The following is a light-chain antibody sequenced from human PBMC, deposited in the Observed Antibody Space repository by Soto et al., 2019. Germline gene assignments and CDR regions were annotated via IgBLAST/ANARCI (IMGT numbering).Light chain of an antibody. CDR3: QQANSFPPA. CDR2: AAS. J-gene: IGKJ4*01. CDR1: QGISNW. Sequence: DIPMTQSPSSVSASIGDRVTITCRASQGISNWLAWYQQKPGKAPKLLIYAASSLQSGVPSRFSGSGSGTDFPLTITGLQPEDSATYYCQQANSFPPAFGGGTKVEIK. V-gene: IGKV1D-12*01.